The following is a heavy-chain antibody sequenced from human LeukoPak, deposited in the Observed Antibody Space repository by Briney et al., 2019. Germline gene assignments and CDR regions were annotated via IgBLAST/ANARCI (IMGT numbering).Heavy chain of an antibody. Sequence: SETLTLTCTVSGYSISSGYYWGWIRQPPGKWLEWNGSIYHSGSTYYNPSLKSRVTISVDTSKNQFSLKLSSVTAADTAVYYCARPQYCSGGSCYGNNWFDPCGQGTLVTVSS. V-gene: IGHV4-38-2*02. CDR1: GYSISSGYY. J-gene: IGHJ5*02. CDR2: IYHSGST. CDR3: ARPQYCSGGSCYGNNWFDP. D-gene: IGHD2-15*01.